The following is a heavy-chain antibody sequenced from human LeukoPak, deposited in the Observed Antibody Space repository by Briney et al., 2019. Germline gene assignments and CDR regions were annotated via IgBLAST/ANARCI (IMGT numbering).Heavy chain of an antibody. CDR3: ARLLRVAATGTLGTYFFDY. V-gene: IGHV4-39*07. D-gene: IGHD6-13*01. J-gene: IGHJ4*02. CDR2: IYYSGST. Sequence: PSETLTLTCTVSGGSISSSSYYWGWIRQPPGKGLEWIGNIYYSGSTYYNPSLKSRVTISVDTSKNQFSLKLSSVTAADTAVYYCARLLRVAATGTLGTYFFDYWGQGTLVTVSS. CDR1: GGSISSSSYY.